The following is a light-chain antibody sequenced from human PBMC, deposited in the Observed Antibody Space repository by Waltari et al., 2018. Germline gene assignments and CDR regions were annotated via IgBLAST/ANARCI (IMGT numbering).Light chain of an antibody. CDR3: QSYDTSLSVV. CDR2: GST. V-gene: IGLV1-40*01. J-gene: IGLJ3*02. CDR1: GSNIGAGYA. Sequence: QSVLTQPPSVSGAPGQRVTIPCTGSGSNIGAGYAVHWSQQPPRAAPKLLIYGSTSRPLGVPARFFGSTSGTSASLAITGLQAEDEADYYCQSYDTSLSVVFGGGTKLTVL.